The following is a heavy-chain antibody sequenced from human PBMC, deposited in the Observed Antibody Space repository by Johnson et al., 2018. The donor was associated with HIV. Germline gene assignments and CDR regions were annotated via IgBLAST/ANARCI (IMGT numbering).Heavy chain of an antibody. J-gene: IGHJ3*02. CDR2: ILFDGSTK. V-gene: IGHV3-30*03. D-gene: IGHD3-3*01. Sequence: QVQLVESGGGGVQPGRSLRLSCAASGFSFSDYGMHWVSQAPGKGLEWVAVILFDGSTKYYADSVKGRFTTSRDNSKNTLDLQLNSLSAEATAVYYCAREEWLNDAFDIWGQGTMVTVSS. CDR3: AREEWLNDAFDI. CDR1: GFSFSDYG.